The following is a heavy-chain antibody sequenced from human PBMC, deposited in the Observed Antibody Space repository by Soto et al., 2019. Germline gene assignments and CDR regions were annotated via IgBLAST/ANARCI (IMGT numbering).Heavy chain of an antibody. J-gene: IGHJ6*02. CDR1: GGTISRYY. V-gene: IGHV4-59*01. CDR3: ARDLWGYCGTDCYPLDV. CDR2: MYNTGST. D-gene: IGHD2-21*02. Sequence: QVQLQESGPGLVKPSETLSLTCTVSGGTISRYYWSWIRQPPGKGLEWIGYMYNTGSTVYNPSFKRRVTISVDTSKNQCSLKLNSVTAAATAVYYCARDLWGYCGTDCYPLDVWGQGTTVTVSS.